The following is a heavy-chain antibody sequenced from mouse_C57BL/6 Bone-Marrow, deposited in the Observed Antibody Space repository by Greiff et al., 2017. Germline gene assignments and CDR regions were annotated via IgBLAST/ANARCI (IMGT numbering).Heavy chain of an antibody. Sequence: QVQLQQPGAELVKPGASVKMSCKASGYTFTSYWLTWVKQRPGQGLEWIGDIYPGSGSTNYNEKFKSKATLTVDTSSSTAYMQLSSLTSEDSAVYYFARPYYSNYWCYDVWGTGTTVTVSS. D-gene: IGHD2-5*01. V-gene: IGHV1-55*01. J-gene: IGHJ1*03. CDR2: IYPGSGST. CDR3: ARPYYSNYWCYDV. CDR1: GYTFTSYW.